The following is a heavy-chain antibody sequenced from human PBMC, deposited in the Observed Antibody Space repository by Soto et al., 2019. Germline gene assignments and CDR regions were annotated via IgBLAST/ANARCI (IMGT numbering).Heavy chain of an antibody. J-gene: IGHJ4*02. CDR3: ARGMAVAGHYFDS. D-gene: IGHD6-19*01. CDR2: INHSGST. V-gene: IGHV4-34*01. CDR1: GGSFSGYY. Sequence: QVQLQQWGAGLLKPSETLSLTCAVYGGSFSGYYWSWIRQPPGKGLEWIGEINHSGSTNYNPSPKIRVTISVDTSKNQFSLQLSSVTAADTAVYYCARGMAVAGHYFDSWGQGTLVTVSS.